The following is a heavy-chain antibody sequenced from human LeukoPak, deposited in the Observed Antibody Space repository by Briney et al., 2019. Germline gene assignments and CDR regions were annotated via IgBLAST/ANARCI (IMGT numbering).Heavy chain of an antibody. CDR2: IYYSGST. CDR1: GGSVSSGSYY. V-gene: IGHV4-61*01. D-gene: IGHD3-22*01. Sequence: SETLSLTCTVSGGSVSSGSYYWSWIRQPPGKGLEWIGYIYYSGSTNYNPSLKSRVTISVDTSKNQFSLELSSVTAADTAVYYCARDPYHYYDSSGYYYYGMDVWGQGTTVTVSS. CDR3: ARDPYHYYDSSGYYYYGMDV. J-gene: IGHJ6*02.